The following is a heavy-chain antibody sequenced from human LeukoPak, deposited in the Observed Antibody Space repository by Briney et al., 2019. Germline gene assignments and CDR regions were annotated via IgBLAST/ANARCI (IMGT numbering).Heavy chain of an antibody. V-gene: IGHV1-69*01. J-gene: IGHJ4*02. CDR1: GGAFSSYA. D-gene: IGHD5-18*01. CDR3: ARDAGDTAMVPMYYFDY. CDR2: IIPIFGTA. Sequence: ASVKVSCKASGGAFSSYAISWVRQAPGQGLEWMGGIIPIFGTANYAQKFRGRVTITADESTSTAYMELSSLRSEDTAVYYCARDAGDTAMVPMYYFDYWGQGTLVTVSS.